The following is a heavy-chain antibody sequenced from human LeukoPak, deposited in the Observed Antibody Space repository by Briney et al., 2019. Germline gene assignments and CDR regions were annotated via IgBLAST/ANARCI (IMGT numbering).Heavy chain of an antibody. D-gene: IGHD5-18*01. V-gene: IGHV3-49*03. CDR3: TSRCGYSYGDAFDI. CDR2: IRSKAYGGTT. J-gene: IGHJ3*02. CDR1: GFTFGDYA. Sequence: PGRSLRLSCTASGFTFGDYAMSWSRQAPGKGLEWVGFIRSKAYGGTTEYAASAKGRFTISRDDSKSIAYLQLNGLKTEDTAVYYCTSRCGYSYGDAFDIWGQGTMVTVSS.